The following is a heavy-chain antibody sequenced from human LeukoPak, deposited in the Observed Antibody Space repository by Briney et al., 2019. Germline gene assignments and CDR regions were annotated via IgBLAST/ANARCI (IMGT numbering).Heavy chain of an antibody. Sequence: PGGSLRLSCAASGFTFSSYAMSWVRQAPGKGVEWVSAISGSGGSTYYADSVKGRFTISRDNSKNTLYLQMNSLRAEDTAVYYCAKEADYYDSSGYHTGGRYYDYWGQGTLVTVSS. CDR1: GFTFSSYA. V-gene: IGHV3-23*01. CDR2: ISGSGGST. D-gene: IGHD3-22*01. CDR3: AKEADYYDSSGYHTGGRYYDY. J-gene: IGHJ4*02.